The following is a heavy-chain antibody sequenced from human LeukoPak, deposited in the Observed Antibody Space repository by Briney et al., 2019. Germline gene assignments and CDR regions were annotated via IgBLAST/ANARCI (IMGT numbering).Heavy chain of an antibody. V-gene: IGHV3-21*01. J-gene: IGHJ3*02. CDR1: GFTFSSYS. CDR3: ARGSASGPVLFSAFDI. Sequence: GGSLRLSCAASGFTFSSYSMNWVRQAPGKGLEWVSSITSSSSYLYYAESVKGRFTISRGNAKNSLYLQMNSLRAEDTAIYFCARGSASGPVLFSAFDIWGQGTVVTVSS. D-gene: IGHD3-16*01. CDR2: ITSSSSYL.